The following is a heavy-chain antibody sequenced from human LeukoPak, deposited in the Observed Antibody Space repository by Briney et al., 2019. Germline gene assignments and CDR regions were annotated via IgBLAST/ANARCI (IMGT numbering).Heavy chain of an antibody. D-gene: IGHD3-22*01. CDR2: IHYTGDA. CDR3: ARVESGYYDSFDI. J-gene: IGHJ3*02. CDR1: GDSISSSSYY. Sequence: PSETLSLTCAVSGDSISSSSYYWGWIRQPPGKGLEYIGTIHYTGDAYYNPSLKGRVTISIDTSRKQFSLRLNSVTAADTAVYYCARVESGYYDSFDIWGQGTMVIVSS. V-gene: IGHV4-39*07.